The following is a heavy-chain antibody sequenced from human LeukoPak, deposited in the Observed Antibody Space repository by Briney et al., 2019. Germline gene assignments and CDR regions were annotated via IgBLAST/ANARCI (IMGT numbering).Heavy chain of an antibody. CDR1: GFTFSDYG. J-gene: IGHJ6*02. V-gene: IGHV3-30*18. D-gene: IGHD3-3*01. Sequence: GGSLRLSCAASGFTFSDYGMHWVRQAPGKGLEWVAVIANDGRDKKYADSVKGRFTISRDDSKSTLYLQMNGLTAEDTAVYYGVKDRFLEAYGMEVWGRGTTVTVSS. CDR3: VKDRFLEAYGMEV. CDR2: IANDGRDK.